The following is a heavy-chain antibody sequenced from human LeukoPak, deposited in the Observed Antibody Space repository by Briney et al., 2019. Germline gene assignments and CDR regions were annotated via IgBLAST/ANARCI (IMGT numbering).Heavy chain of an antibody. Sequence: PGGSLRLSCAASGFTVSSNYMSWVRQAPGKGLEWVSVIYSGGSTFYADSVKGRFSISRDNSKSTLYLQMNSLRAEDTAVYYCARGEIDSGYYLDHWGQGTLVTVSS. D-gene: IGHD5-12*01. J-gene: IGHJ4*02. CDR2: IYSGGST. V-gene: IGHV3-53*01. CDR3: ARGEIDSGYYLDH. CDR1: GFTVSSNY.